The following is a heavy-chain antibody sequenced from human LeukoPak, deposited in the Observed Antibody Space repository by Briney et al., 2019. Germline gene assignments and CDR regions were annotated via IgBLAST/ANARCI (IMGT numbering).Heavy chain of an antibody. Sequence: SETLSLTCAVYDGSFSGYYWSWIRQPPGKGLEWIGEINHSGSTNYNPSLKSRVTISVDTSKNQFSLKLSSVTAADTAVYYCARVARYDYVWGSYRTVYYFDYWGQGTLVTVSS. CDR1: DGSFSGYY. CDR2: INHSGST. D-gene: IGHD3-16*02. V-gene: IGHV4-34*01. CDR3: ARVARYDYVWGSYRTVYYFDY. J-gene: IGHJ4*02.